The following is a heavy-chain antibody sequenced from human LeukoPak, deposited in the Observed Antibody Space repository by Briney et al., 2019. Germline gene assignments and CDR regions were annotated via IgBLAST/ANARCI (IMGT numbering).Heavy chain of an antibody. D-gene: IGHD2-2*01. CDR2: ISASGHYI. CDR1: GFTFRRFA. J-gene: IGHJ6*03. V-gene: IGHV3-23*01. CDR3: ARDGSWGDYQFYFYMDV. Sequence: PGGSLRLSCEASGFTFRRFAMSWVRQAPGKGLEWLSGISASGHYIYHADSVKGRFTISRDNSKNTMYIEINSLRVEDTAVYYCARDGSWGDYQFYFYMDVWGKGTRVTVSS.